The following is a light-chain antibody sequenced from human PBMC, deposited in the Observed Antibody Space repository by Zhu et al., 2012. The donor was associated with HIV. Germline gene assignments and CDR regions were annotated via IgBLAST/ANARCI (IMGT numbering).Light chain of an antibody. Sequence: DIQMTQSPSTLSASVGDRVTITCRASQSIDSWLAWYQQKPGKPPKLLIYKASNLESGIPSRFGGSGSGTEFTLTISSLQPDDFATYYCQQYSSYFPSFGQGTKVEMK. CDR2: KAS. CDR3: QQYSSYFPS. V-gene: IGKV1-5*03. J-gene: IGKJ1*01. CDR1: QSIDSW.